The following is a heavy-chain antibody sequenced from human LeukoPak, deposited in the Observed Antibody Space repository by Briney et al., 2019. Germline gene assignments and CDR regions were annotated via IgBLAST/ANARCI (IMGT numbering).Heavy chain of an antibody. Sequence: GGSLRLSCAASGFTVSSNDMSWVRQAPGKGLEWVSVIYSGGSTYYADSVKGRFTISRDNSKNTLYLQMNSLRAEDTAVYYCANFGCSSTSCLDYWGQGTLVTVSS. CDR3: ANFGCSSTSCLDY. CDR2: IYSGGST. CDR1: GFTVSSND. J-gene: IGHJ4*02. D-gene: IGHD2-2*01. V-gene: IGHV3-53*01.